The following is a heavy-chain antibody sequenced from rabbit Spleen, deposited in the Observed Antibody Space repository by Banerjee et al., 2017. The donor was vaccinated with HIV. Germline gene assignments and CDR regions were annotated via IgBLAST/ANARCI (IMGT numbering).Heavy chain of an antibody. V-gene: IGHV1S40*01. J-gene: IGHJ6*01. CDR1: GFSFSSGYY. CDR3: ARDAGTSFSTYGMDL. Sequence: QQLVESGRGLVQPGASLTLTYKASGFSFSSGYYMSWVRQAPGKGLEWIGCIGTGSGTTYYASWAKGRFTISKTASTTVTLQMTSLTAADTATYFCARDAGTSFSTYGMDLWGPGTLVTVS. CDR2: IGTGSGTT. D-gene: IGHD8-1*01.